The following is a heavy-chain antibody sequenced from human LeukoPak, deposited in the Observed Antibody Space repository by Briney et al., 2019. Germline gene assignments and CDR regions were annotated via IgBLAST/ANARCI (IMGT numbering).Heavy chain of an antibody. CDR1: GGSISPYY. Sequence: PSETLSLTCTVSGGSISPYYWSWIRQPAGKGLEWIGRIYTSGSTNYNPSLKGRVTMSVDTSKSQFSLKLSSVTAADTAVYYCARSQTLFRGWFDPWGQGTLVTVSS. CDR2: IYTSGST. J-gene: IGHJ5*02. V-gene: IGHV4-4*07. CDR3: ARSQTLFRGWFDP.